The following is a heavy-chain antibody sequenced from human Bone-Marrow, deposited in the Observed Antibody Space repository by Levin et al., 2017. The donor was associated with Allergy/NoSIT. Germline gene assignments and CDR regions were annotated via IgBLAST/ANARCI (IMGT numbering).Heavy chain of an antibody. CDR1: GGTFNSYP. V-gene: IGHV1-69*06. CDR2: IIPIFGTP. J-gene: IGHJ6*03. CDR3: ARSTRTPMDYYMDV. D-gene: IGHD2-2*01. Sequence: KISCQASGGTFNSYPISWVRQAPGQGLEWMGGIIPIFGTPNYAQKFQGRVTITADKSTSTAYMELSSLRFEDTAVYFCARSTRTPMDYYMDVWGKGTTVTVSS.